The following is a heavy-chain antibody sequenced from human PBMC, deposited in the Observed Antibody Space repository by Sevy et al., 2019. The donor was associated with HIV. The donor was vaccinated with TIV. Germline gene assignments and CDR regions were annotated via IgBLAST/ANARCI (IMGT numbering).Heavy chain of an antibody. J-gene: IGHJ4*02. CDR1: GFTFNNYN. Sequence: GGSLRLSCAASGFTFNNYNMNWVRQAPGKGLEWVSPVSGSSNYIYYAESVKGRFIISRDNTKNTLYLQMNSLRVDDTALYYCARGPPDGSYDYFDYWGQGTLVTVSS. CDR3: ARGPPDGSYDYFDY. CDR2: VSGSSNYI. V-gene: IGHV3-21*06. D-gene: IGHD3-10*01.